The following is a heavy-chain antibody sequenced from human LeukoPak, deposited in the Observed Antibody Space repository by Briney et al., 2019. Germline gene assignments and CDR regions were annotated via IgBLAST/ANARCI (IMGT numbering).Heavy chain of an antibody. D-gene: IGHD1-26*01. CDR2: IYYSGST. CDR1: GGSISSYY. V-gene: IGHV4-59*08. Sequence: PSETLSLTCTVSGGSISSYYWSWIRQPPGKGLEWIGYIYYSGSTNYNPSLKSRVTISVDTSKNQFSLKLSSVTAADTAVYYCARAIEVGAMTPFDYWGQGTLVTVSS. CDR3: ARAIEVGAMTPFDY. J-gene: IGHJ4*02.